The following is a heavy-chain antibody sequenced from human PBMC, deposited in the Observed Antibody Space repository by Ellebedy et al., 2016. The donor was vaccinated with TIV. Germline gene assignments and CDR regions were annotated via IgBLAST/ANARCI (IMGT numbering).Heavy chain of an antibody. CDR1: GGSISSSSFF. V-gene: IGHV4-39*07. D-gene: IGHD1-1*01. Sequence: MPSETLSLTCTVSGGSISSSSFFWGWIRQPPGKGLEWVANMYYSGTTFYNPSLTSQLTISMDTSKNQFSLNLSSVTAADTAVYYCARVLRAGRDGDFFDAWGQGTLVTVSS. CDR2: MYYSGTT. J-gene: IGHJ4*02. CDR3: ARVLRAGRDGDFFDA.